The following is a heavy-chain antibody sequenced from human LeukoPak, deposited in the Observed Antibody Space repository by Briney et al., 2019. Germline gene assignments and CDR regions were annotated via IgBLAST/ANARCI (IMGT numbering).Heavy chain of an antibody. Sequence: GESLKISCKGSGYSFTSYWISWVRQMPGKGLEWMGRIDPSDSYTNYSPSFQGHVTISADKSISTAYLQWSSLKASDTAMYYCARRYNRNDDGYYYYGMDVRGQGTTVTVSS. CDR2: IDPSDSYT. CDR1: GYSFTSYW. V-gene: IGHV5-10-1*01. D-gene: IGHD1-1*01. J-gene: IGHJ6*02. CDR3: ARRYNRNDDGYYYYGMDV.